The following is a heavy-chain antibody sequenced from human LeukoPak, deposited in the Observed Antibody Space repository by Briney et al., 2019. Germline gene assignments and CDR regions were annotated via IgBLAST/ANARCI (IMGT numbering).Heavy chain of an antibody. CDR2: INHSGST. V-gene: IGHV4-34*01. D-gene: IGHD1-1*01. CDR3: ARGSMEAFDI. Sequence: PSETLSLTCAVYGGSFSGYYWSWIRQPPGKGLEWIGEINHSGSTNYNPSLKSRVTISVDTSKNQFSLKLSSVTAADTAVYYCARGSMEAFDIWGQGTMVTVSS. J-gene: IGHJ3*02. CDR1: GGSFSGYY.